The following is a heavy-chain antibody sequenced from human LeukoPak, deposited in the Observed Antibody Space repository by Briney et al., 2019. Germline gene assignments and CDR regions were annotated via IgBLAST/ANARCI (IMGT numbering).Heavy chain of an antibody. CDR2: IYYSGGT. CDR3: ARDSINYYDSSGYNPSFDY. J-gene: IGHJ4*02. CDR1: GGSISSSSYY. V-gene: IGHV4-39*07. Sequence: SETLSLTCTVSGGSISSSSYYWGWIRQPPGKGLEWIGSIYYSGGTYYNPPLKSRVTISVDTSKNQFSLKLSSVTAADTAVYYCARDSINYYDSSGYNPSFDYWGQGTLVTVSS. D-gene: IGHD3-22*01.